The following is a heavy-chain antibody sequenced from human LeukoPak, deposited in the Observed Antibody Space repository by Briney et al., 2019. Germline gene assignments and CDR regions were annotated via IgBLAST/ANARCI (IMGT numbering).Heavy chain of an antibody. D-gene: IGHD2-2*02. CDR3: ARGCSSTSCYRVYYYMDV. CDR2: IKQDGSEK. CDR1: GFTFSSYW. J-gene: IGHJ6*03. Sequence: GGSLRLSCAASGFTFSSYWMSWVRQAPGKGLEWVANIKQDGSEKYYVDSVKGRFTISRDNGKNSLYLQMNSLRAEDTAVYYCARGCSSTSCYRVYYYMDVWGKGTTVTVSS. V-gene: IGHV3-7*01.